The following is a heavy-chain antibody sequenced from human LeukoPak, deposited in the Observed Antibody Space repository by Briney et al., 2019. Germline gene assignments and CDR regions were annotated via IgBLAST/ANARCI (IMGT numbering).Heavy chain of an antibody. Sequence: PGGSLRLSCAASGFTFSSYAMHWVRQAPGKGLEWVAVISYDGSNKYYADSVKGQFTISRDNSKNTLYLQMNSLRAEDTAVYYCARAALKKRSTSCPDYWGQGTLVTVSS. CDR1: GFTFSSYA. V-gene: IGHV3-30*04. CDR3: ARAALKKRSTSCPDY. J-gene: IGHJ4*02. D-gene: IGHD2-2*01. CDR2: ISYDGSNK.